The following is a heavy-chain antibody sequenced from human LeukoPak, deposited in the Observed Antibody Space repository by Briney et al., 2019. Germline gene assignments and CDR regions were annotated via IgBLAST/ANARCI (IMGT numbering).Heavy chain of an antibody. Sequence: SETLSLTCTVSGGSISSSSYYWGWIRQPPGKGLEWIGSIYYSGSTYYNSSLKSRVTISVDTSKNQFSLKLSSVTAADTAVYYCHCYSNDYYYYYGMDVWGQGTTVTVSS. CDR3: HCYSNDYYYYYGMDV. D-gene: IGHD2-21*01. J-gene: IGHJ6*02. V-gene: IGHV4-39*01. CDR2: IYYSGST. CDR1: GGSISSSSYY.